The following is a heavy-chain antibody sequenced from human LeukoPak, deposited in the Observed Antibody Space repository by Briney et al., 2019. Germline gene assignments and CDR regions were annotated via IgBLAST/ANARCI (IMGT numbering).Heavy chain of an antibody. Sequence: GGSLRLSCAASGFTFSSYAMSWVRQAPGKGLEWVSAISGSGGSTYYADSVKGRFTISRDNSKNTLYLQMNSLRAEDTAVYYYAKVSSPSYYDSSGYYPAFDIWGQGTMVTVSS. CDR2: ISGSGGST. CDR1: GFTFSSYA. V-gene: IGHV3-23*01. CDR3: AKVSSPSYYDSSGYYPAFDI. D-gene: IGHD3-22*01. J-gene: IGHJ3*02.